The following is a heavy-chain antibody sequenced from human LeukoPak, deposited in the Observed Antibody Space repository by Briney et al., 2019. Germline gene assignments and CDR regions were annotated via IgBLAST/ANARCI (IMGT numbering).Heavy chain of an antibody. J-gene: IGHJ4*02. V-gene: IGHV1-18*01. CDR1: GYTFTSYG. CDR3: ARTVIAAAGSLTDY. CDR2: ISAYNGNT. D-gene: IGHD6-13*01. Sequence: ASVKVSCKASGYTFTSYGISWVRQAPGQGLEWMGWISAYNGNTNYAQKLQGRVTMATDTSTSTAYMELRSLRSDDTAVYYCARTVIAAAGSLTDYWGQGTPVTVSS.